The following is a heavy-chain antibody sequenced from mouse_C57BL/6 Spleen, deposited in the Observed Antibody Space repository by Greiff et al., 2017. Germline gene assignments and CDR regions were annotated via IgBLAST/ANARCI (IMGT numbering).Heavy chain of an antibody. CDR1: GYSITSGYY. Sequence: EVQLVESGPGLVKPSQSLSLTCSVTGYSITSGYYWNWIRQFPGNKLEWMGYISYDGSNNYNQSLKNRISITRDTSKNQFFLKLNSVTTEDTATYYCARERIYYYGSSYETYWGQGTTLTVSS. D-gene: IGHD1-1*01. J-gene: IGHJ2*01. CDR2: ISYDGSN. V-gene: IGHV3-6*01. CDR3: ARERIYYYGSSYETY.